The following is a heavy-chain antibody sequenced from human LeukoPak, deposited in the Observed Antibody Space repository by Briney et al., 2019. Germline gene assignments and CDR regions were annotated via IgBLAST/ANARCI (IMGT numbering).Heavy chain of an antibody. D-gene: IGHD1-26*01. CDR1: GFTFSSYG. CDR3: ARSIITARGSYDYSVGDY. V-gene: IGHV3-33*01. J-gene: IGHJ4*02. CDR2: IWYDGSNK. Sequence: GGSLRLSCAASGFTFSSYGMHWVRQAPGKGLEWVAVIWYDGSNKYYADSVKGRFTISRDNSKNTLYLQMNSLRAEDTAVYYCARSIITARGSYDYSVGDYWGQGTLVTVSS.